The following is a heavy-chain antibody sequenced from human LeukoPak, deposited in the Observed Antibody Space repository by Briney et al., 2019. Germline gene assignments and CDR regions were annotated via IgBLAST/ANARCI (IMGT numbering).Heavy chain of an antibody. Sequence: PSETLSLTCTVSGGSISSGSYYWSWIRQPAGKGLEWIGRIYTSGSTNYNPSLKSRVTISVDTSKNQFTLKLSSVTAADTAVYYCAREGQYYGSGILNTWFDPWGQGTLVTVSS. CDR3: AREGQYYGSGILNTWFDP. CDR1: GGSISSGSYY. J-gene: IGHJ5*02. CDR2: IYTSGST. V-gene: IGHV4-61*02. D-gene: IGHD3-10*01.